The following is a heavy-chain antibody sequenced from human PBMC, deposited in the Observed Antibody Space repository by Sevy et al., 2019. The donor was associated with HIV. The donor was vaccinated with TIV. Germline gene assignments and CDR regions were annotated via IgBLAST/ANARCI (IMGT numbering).Heavy chain of an antibody. V-gene: IGHV3-7*01. J-gene: IGHJ6*03. CDR1: GFTFSSYW. CDR3: ARDSDSTRYYYMDV. Sequence: GGSLGLSCAVSGFTFSSYWMSWVRQAPGKGLEWVANIKQDGSEKYYVDSVKGRFTISRDNAKKSLYLQMNSLRAEDTAVYYCARDSDSTRYYYMDVWGKGTTVTVSS. CDR2: IKQDGSEK. D-gene: IGHD1-26*01.